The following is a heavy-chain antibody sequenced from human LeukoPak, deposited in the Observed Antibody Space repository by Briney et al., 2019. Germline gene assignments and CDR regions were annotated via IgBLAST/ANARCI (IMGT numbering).Heavy chain of an antibody. Sequence: GGSLRLSCTASGFTFSSYTMTWVRQAPGKGLKWVSTITTGDGNTYYADSVKGRFTVSRDDSENTLYLQMNSLRAEDTAVYYCAKDGGLWVSAHWGDSWGRGTLVTVSS. J-gene: IGHJ4*02. V-gene: IGHV3-23*01. CDR1: GFTFSSYT. CDR2: ITTGDGNT. CDR3: AKDGGLWVSAHWGDS. D-gene: IGHD7-27*01.